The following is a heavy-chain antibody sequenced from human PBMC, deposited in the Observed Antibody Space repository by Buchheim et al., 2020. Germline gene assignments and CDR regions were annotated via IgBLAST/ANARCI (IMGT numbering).Heavy chain of an antibody. J-gene: IGHJ4*02. CDR3: ARGGAPGWYWYFDY. CDR1: GGSISSGGYS. V-gene: IGHV4-30-2*01. D-gene: IGHD2-15*01. Sequence: QPQLQESGSGLVKPSQTLSLTCAVSGGSISSGGYSWSWIRQPPGKGLERIGYIYHSGSTYYNPSLKSRVTMSVDGSKNQFSLKLTSVTAADTAVYYCARGGAPGWYWYFDYWGQGTL. CDR2: IYHSGST.